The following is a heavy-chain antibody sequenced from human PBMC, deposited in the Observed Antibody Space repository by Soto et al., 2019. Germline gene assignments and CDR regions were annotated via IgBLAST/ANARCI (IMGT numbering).Heavy chain of an antibody. CDR2: IYYSGST. Sequence: SETLSLTCTVSGGSVSSASYYWSWIRQPPGRGLEWVGYIYYSGSTNYNFSLRSRVTMSLDTPKNQFSLQLSSVTAADTAVYYCAKTAYCSGDSCFFGWFDPWGQGTLVTVS. J-gene: IGHJ5*02. CDR3: AKTAYCSGDSCFFGWFDP. V-gene: IGHV4-61*01. D-gene: IGHD2-15*01. CDR1: GGSVSSASYY.